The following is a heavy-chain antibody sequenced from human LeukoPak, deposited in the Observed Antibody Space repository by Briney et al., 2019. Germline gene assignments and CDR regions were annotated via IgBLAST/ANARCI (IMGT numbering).Heavy chain of an antibody. CDR3: AKDRNDILTGYYYYYMDV. CDR1: GFTLSSYA. D-gene: IGHD3-9*01. Sequence: GGSLRLSCAASGFTLSSYAMSWVRQAPGKGLEWVSAISGSGGSTYYADSVKGRFTISRDSSKNTLYLQMNSLRAEDTAVYYCAKDRNDILTGYYYYYMDVWGKGTTVTVSS. J-gene: IGHJ6*03. CDR2: ISGSGGST. V-gene: IGHV3-23*01.